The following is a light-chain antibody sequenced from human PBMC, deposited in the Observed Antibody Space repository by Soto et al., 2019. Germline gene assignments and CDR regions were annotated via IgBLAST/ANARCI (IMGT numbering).Light chain of an antibody. Sequence: QAVVTQEPSFSVSPGGTVTLTCGLGSGSVSTSHYPSWHQQTPGQAPRTLIYSTHTRSSGVPGRFSGSILGNRAALTITGAQADDESDYYCVLYLGRGISVFGGGTKLTVL. V-gene: IGLV8-61*01. J-gene: IGLJ3*02. CDR2: STH. CDR3: VLYLGRGISV. CDR1: SGSVSTSHY.